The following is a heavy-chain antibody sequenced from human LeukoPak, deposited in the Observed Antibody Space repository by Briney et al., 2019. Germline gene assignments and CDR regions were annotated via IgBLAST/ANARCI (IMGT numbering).Heavy chain of an antibody. CDR3: ALTPFGEFRDY. CDR2: INHSGST. CDR1: GGSISSGGYY. Sequence: PSQTLSLTCTVSGGSISSGGYYWSWIRQPPGKGLEWIGEINHSGSTNYNPSLKSRVTISVDTSKNQFSLKLSSVTAADTAVYYCALTPFGEFRDYWGQGTLVTVSS. V-gene: IGHV4-30-2*01. D-gene: IGHD3-10*02. J-gene: IGHJ4*02.